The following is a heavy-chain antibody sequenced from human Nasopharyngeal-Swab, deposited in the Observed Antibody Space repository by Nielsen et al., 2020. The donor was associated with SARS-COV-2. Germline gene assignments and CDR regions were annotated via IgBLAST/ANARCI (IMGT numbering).Heavy chain of an antibody. D-gene: IGHD2-15*01. CDR1: GLTFDDYA. V-gene: IGHV3-9*01. CDR2: ISWNSVSI. CDR3: AKDMGYCSGSSCFFTSAFDI. Sequence: GGSLRLSCAASGLTFDDYAMHWVRQAPGKGLEWVSGISWNSVSIAYADSVSGRFTISRDNAKNSLYLQMNSLRPEDAALYYCAKDMGYCSGSSCFFTSAFDIWGQGTMVTVSS. J-gene: IGHJ3*02.